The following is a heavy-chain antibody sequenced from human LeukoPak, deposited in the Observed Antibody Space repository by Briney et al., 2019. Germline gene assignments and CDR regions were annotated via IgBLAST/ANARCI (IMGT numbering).Heavy chain of an antibody. V-gene: IGHV3-23*01. CDR3: AKDGGLWVSAHWGDS. J-gene: IGHJ4*02. D-gene: IGHD7-27*01. Sequence: GVSLRLSCAASGFTFSSYTMSWVRQAPGKGLEWVSTITTSDGNTYYADSVKGRFTVSRDNSKNTLFLQMNSLRAEDTAVYYCAKDGGLWVSAHWGDSWGRGTLVTVSS. CDR1: GFTFSSYT. CDR2: ITTSDGNT.